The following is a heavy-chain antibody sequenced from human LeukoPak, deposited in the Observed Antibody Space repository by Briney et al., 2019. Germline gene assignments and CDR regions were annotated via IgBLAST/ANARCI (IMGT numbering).Heavy chain of an antibody. CDR1: GFTFSNYA. Sequence: PGGSLRLSCAASGFTFSNYAMSWVRQAPGKGLEWVSVISGSGGNTYYADSVKGRFTISRYNSKNTLYLQMNSLRVEDTAVYYCARDRALNELGINAFDIWGQGTMVTVSS. J-gene: IGHJ3*02. V-gene: IGHV3-23*01. CDR2: ISGSGGNT. CDR3: ARDRALNELGINAFDI. D-gene: IGHD7-27*01.